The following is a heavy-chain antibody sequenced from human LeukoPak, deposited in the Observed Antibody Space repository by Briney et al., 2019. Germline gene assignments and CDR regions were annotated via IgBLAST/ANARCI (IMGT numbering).Heavy chain of an antibody. CDR1: GFTFSSYG. Sequence: PGGSLRLSCAASGFTFSSYGMHWVRQAPRKGLEWVAVIWYDGTNTYYTDSVKGRFTISRDNSKNTLYLQMNSLRAADTAVYYCARDFCSGGSCYPDAFDIWGQGTMVTVSS. V-gene: IGHV3-33*01. D-gene: IGHD2-15*01. CDR2: IWYDGTNT. CDR3: ARDFCSGGSCYPDAFDI. J-gene: IGHJ3*02.